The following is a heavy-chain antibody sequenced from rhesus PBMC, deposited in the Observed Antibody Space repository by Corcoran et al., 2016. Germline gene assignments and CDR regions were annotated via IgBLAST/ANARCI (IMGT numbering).Heavy chain of an antibody. J-gene: IGHJ4*01. D-gene: IGHD1-26*01. V-gene: IGHV4-106*01. CDR3: ARDPTYNWNSLLLWY. CDR2: IYGSGWGT. CDR1: GGSISDDYY. Sequence: QVQLQESGPGLVKPSETLSLTCAVSGGSISDDYYWSWIRQPPGKGLEWIGYIYGSGWGTNYTPSLKNRVTISIDTSKNLFSLNLSSVTAADTTVYYCARDPTYNWNSLLLWYWGQGVLVTVSS.